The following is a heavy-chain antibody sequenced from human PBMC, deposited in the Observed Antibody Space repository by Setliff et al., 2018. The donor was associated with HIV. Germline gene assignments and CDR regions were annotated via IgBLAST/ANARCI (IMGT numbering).Heavy chain of an antibody. CDR2: ISAYTGHT. CDR3: ARARLQGIVTAVGPRDNCLDP. CDR1: GYSFINYG. Sequence: ASVKVSCKASGYSFINYGISWVRQAPGQGPEWMGWISAYTGHTDYAPRLLGRVTMTTDTSTSTAYMELRSLTSDDAAVYYCARARLQGIVTAVGPRDNCLDPWGQGTRVTVS. D-gene: IGHD1-26*01. V-gene: IGHV1-18*01. J-gene: IGHJ5*02.